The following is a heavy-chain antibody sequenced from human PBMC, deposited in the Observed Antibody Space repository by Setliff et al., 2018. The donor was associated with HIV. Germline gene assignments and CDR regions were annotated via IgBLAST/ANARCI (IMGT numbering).Heavy chain of an antibody. D-gene: IGHD2-15*01. Sequence: SGPTLVNPTQTLTLTCTFSGLSLTTSGTCVSWIRQPPGKALEWLARVDWGDNRFYNSSLRTRLTISKDTSKNQVVLTMTNMDPVDTATYYCARDIVVVRDYYYMDVWGKGTTVTVSS. CDR1: GLSLTTSGTC. J-gene: IGHJ6*03. CDR3: ARDIVVVRDYYYMDV. CDR2: VDWGDNR. V-gene: IGHV2-70*17.